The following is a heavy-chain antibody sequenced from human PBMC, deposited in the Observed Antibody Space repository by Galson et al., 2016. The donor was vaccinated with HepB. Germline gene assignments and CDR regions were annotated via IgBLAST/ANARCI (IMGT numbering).Heavy chain of an antibody. V-gene: IGHV3-15*07. CDR2: IKSESNGATI. Sequence: SLRLSCAASGFIFSKARMNWVRQAPGKGLELVGRIKSESNGATIDYATSVRSRFTISRDDSQKTMYLEMNSLKTADTADYYCTSVEYSFTSVFPGGQGTLVIVSS. CDR3: TSVEYSFTSVFP. J-gene: IGHJ4*02. D-gene: IGHD6-6*01. CDR1: GFIFSKAR.